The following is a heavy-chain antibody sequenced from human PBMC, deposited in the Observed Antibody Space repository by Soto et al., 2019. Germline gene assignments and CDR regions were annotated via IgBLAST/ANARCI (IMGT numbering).Heavy chain of an antibody. V-gene: IGHV1-18*01. Sequence: QVQLVQSGAEVKKPGASVKVSCKASGYTFTSYGISWVRQAPGQGLEWMGWITAYNGNTNYAQKLQGRVTMTTDTPTSTADMELRSLSSDATAVYYRAANCGRYSRPRYWGQGTLVAVSS. CDR2: ITAYNGNT. J-gene: IGHJ4*02. CDR3: AANCGRYSRPRY. CDR1: GYTFTSYG. D-gene: IGHD1-26*01.